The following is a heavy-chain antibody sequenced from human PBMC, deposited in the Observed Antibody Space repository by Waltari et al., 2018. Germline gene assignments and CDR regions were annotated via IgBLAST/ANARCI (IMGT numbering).Heavy chain of an antibody. J-gene: IGHJ5*02. D-gene: IGHD4-17*01. CDR1: GYTLTELS. CDR3: ATWVDYGDYP. Sequence: QVQLVQSGAEVKKPGASVKVSCKVSGYTLTELSMHWVRQAPGKGLEWMGGFDPEDGETIYEQKFQGRVTMTEETSTDTAYMELSSLRSEDTAVYYCATWVDYGDYPWGQGTLVTVSS. CDR2: FDPEDGET. V-gene: IGHV1-24*01.